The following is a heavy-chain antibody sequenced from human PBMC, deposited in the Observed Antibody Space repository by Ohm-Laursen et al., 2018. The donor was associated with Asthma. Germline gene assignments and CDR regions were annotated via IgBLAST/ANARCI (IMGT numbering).Heavy chain of an antibody. Sequence: ASVKVSCKASGGTFSSYAISWVRQAPGQRLEWMGWSNAGNGNTKFSQKFQGRVTITRDTSASIAYMELSSLRSEDTAVYYCARRAFGGVIVSYYFDYWGQGTLVTVSS. CDR3: ARRAFGGVIVSYYFDY. CDR2: SNAGNGNT. V-gene: IGHV1-3*01. D-gene: IGHD3-16*02. CDR1: GGTFSSYA. J-gene: IGHJ4*02.